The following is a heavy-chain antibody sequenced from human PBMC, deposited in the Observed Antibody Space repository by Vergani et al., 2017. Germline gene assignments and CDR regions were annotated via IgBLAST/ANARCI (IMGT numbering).Heavy chain of an antibody. D-gene: IGHD3-10*01. CDR1: GFTFSSYS. CDR3: ARGYRAPGIGELFSPLDY. J-gene: IGHJ4*02. Sequence: EEQLVESGGGLVKPGGSLRLSCAASGFTFSSYSMNWVRQAPGKGLEWVSSISSSSSYIYYADSVKGRFTISRDNAKNSLYLQMNSLRAEDTAEYYCARGYRAPGIGELFSPLDYWGQGTLVTVSS. CDR2: ISSSSSYI. V-gene: IGHV3-21*01.